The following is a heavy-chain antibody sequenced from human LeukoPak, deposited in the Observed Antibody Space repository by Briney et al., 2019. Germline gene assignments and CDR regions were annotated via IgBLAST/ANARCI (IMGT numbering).Heavy chain of an antibody. CDR2: IYDSGST. D-gene: IGHD3-10*01. CDR1: GGSISSSNW. Sequence: SETLSLTCAVSGGSISSSNWWRWVRQPPGKGREWIGEIYDSGSTKYNPSLKRRVTISVDNSKNQFSLKVSSVRAADTAGYYCAGDNYYGSENSFDPWGQGTLVTVSS. V-gene: IGHV4-4*02. CDR3: AGDNYYGSENSFDP. J-gene: IGHJ5*02.